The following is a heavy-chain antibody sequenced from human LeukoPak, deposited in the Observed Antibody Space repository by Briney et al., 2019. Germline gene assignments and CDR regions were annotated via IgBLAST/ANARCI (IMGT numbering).Heavy chain of an antibody. CDR1: GFTFSSDA. V-gene: IGHV3-23*01. Sequence: GGSLRLSCAASGFTFSSDAMTWVRQAPGKGLEWVSAISGAGGSTYYADSVKGRFTISRDNSKNTLYLQMNSLRAEDTAVYYCAKDSSTRDTYYYYYMDVWGKGTTVTISS. D-gene: IGHD2-2*01. CDR3: AKDSSTRDTYYYYYMDV. J-gene: IGHJ6*03. CDR2: ISGAGGST.